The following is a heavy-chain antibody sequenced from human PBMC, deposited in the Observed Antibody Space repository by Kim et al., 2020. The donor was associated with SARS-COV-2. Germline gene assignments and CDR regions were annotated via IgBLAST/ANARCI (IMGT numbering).Heavy chain of an antibody. J-gene: IGHJ5*02. Sequence: SETLSLTCAVSGGSISSGGYSWSWIRQPPGKGLEWIGYIYHSGSTYYNPSLKSRVTISVDRSKNQFSLKLSSVTAADTAVYYCARLTYYYDSSGYYYGWFDPWGQGTLVTVSS. V-gene: IGHV4-30-2*01. D-gene: IGHD3-22*01. CDR1: GGSISSGGYS. CDR3: ARLTYYYDSSGYYYGWFDP. CDR2: IYHSGST.